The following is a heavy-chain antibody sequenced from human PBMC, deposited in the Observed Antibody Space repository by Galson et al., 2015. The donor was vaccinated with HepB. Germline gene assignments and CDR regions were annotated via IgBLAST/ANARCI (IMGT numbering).Heavy chain of an antibody. Sequence: SLRLSCAASGFTFSSYTMNWVRQAPGKGLEWVSSISSVGSTIYYADSVKGRFTISRDNAKNSLYLQVNSLRAEDTAVYYCARGGYCSDGSCYGSGDFWGQGTLVSVSS. J-gene: IGHJ4*02. D-gene: IGHD2-15*01. CDR1: GFTFSSYT. CDR2: ISSVGSTI. V-gene: IGHV3-21*01. CDR3: ARGGYCSDGSCYGSGDF.